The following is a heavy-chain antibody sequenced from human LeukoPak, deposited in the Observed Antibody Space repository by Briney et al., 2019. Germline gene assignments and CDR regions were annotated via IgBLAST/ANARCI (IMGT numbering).Heavy chain of an antibody. CDR3: AKGDGLRRGTYYNLDY. Sequence: ASVKVSCKASGYTFSSYYLHWVRQAPGQGLEWMGIINPTSGSTSYSQKFQGRVTMTRDTSTSTVSMELSSLRSEDTAVYYCAKGDGLRRGTYYNLDYWGQGTLVTVSS. CDR1: GYTFSSYY. D-gene: IGHD1-26*01. J-gene: IGHJ4*02. CDR2: INPTSGST. V-gene: IGHV1-46*01.